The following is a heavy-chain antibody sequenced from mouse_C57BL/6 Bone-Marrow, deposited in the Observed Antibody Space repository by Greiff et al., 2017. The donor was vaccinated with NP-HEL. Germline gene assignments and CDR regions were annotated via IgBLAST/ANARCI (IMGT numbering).Heavy chain of an antibody. J-gene: IGHJ1*03. Sequence: QVQLQQPGAELVMPGASVKLSCKASGYTFTSYWMHWVKQRPGQGLEWIGEIDPSDSYTNYNQKFKGKSTLTVDKSSSTAYMQLSSLTSEDSAVYYCANLGPKYYGSSWWYFDVWGTGTTVTVSS. CDR2: IDPSDSYT. D-gene: IGHD1-1*01. CDR1: GYTFTSYW. V-gene: IGHV1-69*01. CDR3: ANLGPKYYGSSWWYFDV.